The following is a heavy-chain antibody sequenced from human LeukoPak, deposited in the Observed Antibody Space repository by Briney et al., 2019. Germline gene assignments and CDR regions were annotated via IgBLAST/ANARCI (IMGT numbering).Heavy chain of an antibody. CDR2: ISSSGSTI. Sequence: GGSLRLSCAASGFTFSDYYMSWIRQAPGKGLEWVSYISSSGSTIYYAASVKGRFTISRDNAKNSLYLQMNSLRAEDTAVYYCARDPDYYYYMDVWGKGTTVTVSS. CDR1: GFTFSDYY. V-gene: IGHV3-11*04. CDR3: ARDPDYYYYMDV. J-gene: IGHJ6*03.